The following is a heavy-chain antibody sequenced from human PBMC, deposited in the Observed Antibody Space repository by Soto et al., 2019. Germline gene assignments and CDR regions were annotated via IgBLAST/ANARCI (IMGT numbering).Heavy chain of an antibody. D-gene: IGHD1-7*01. CDR2: INPNSGDT. CDR3: AKAPRWTATSRY. Sequence: QVQLVQSGTEVKRPGDSVKVSCKASGYTFTGYYVHWVRQAPGQGLEWMGWINPNSGDTYLAQRFQGRVTMNRDTSIGTAYMELRGLTSDDTAEYYCAKAPRWTATSRYWGQGVLVTVSS. J-gene: IGHJ4*02. V-gene: IGHV1-2*02. CDR1: GYTFTGYY.